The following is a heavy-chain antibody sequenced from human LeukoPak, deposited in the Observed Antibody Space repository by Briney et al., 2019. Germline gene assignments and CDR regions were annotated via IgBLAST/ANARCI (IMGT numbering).Heavy chain of an antibody. D-gene: IGHD3-16*01. CDR1: GVSIRSHY. CDR3: AREGEGDEGWDY. Sequence: RASETLSLTCTVSGVSIRSHYWIWIRQPPGKGLEWIGHISYSGSTIYNPSLKSRVTILPDTSKNQFSLRLSSVTAADTAVYYCAREGEGDEGWDYWGQGTLVTVSS. CDR2: ISYSGST. J-gene: IGHJ4*02. V-gene: IGHV4-59*11.